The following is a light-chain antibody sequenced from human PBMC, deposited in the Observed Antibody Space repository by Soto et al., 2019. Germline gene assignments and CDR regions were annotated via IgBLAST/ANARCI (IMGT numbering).Light chain of an antibody. CDR1: SSDVGGYNY. V-gene: IGLV2-8*01. J-gene: IGLJ2*01. CDR2: EVS. CDR3: SSYAGSNNVV. Sequence: QSVLTQPPSASGSPGQSVTISCTGTSSDVGGYNYVSWYQLHPGKAPKLMIYEVSERPSGVPDRFSGSKSGNTASLTVSGLQAEDEADYYCSSYAGSNNVVFGGGTKLTVL.